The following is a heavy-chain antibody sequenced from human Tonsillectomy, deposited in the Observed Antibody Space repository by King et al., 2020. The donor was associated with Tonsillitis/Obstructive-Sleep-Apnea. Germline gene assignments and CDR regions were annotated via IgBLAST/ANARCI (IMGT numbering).Heavy chain of an antibody. J-gene: IGHJ4*02. D-gene: IGHD3-22*01. Sequence: VQLVESGGGLVQPGGSLRLSCAASGFTFSSYAMSWVRQAPGKGLEWVSAISGSGGSTYYADSVKGRFTISRDNSKKTLYLQMNSLRAEDTAVYYCAKGYEWMTMIVVVTPTFDYWGQGTLVTVSS. CDR3: AKGYEWMTMIVVVTPTFDY. CDR2: ISGSGGST. V-gene: IGHV3-23*04. CDR1: GFTFSSYA.